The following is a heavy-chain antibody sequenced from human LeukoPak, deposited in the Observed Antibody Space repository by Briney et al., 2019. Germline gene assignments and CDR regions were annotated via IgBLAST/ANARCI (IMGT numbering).Heavy chain of an antibody. V-gene: IGHV4-34*01. J-gene: IGHJ6*02. CDR2: INHGGSA. Sequence: SGTLSLTCAVYGGSFSGYYWSWIRQSPGRGLEWIGEINHGGSADYNPSLKSRVTISVDMSKNQFSLKLSSVTAADTAVYYCARGHVGSYVYYYYYGMDVWGQGTMVTVSS. CDR1: GGSFSGYY. D-gene: IGHD3-16*01. CDR3: ARGHVGSYVYYYYYGMDV.